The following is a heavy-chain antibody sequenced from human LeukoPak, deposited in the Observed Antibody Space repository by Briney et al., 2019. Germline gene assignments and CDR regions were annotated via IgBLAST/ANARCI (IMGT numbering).Heavy chain of an antibody. Sequence: GGSLRLSCAASGFTFSNYWMSWVRQAPGKGLEWVANIKQDASEKYYVNFVKGRFTIFRDNAKNSLNLQMNSLRTDDTAVYYCARDGWRFGELSDYWGQGTLVTVSS. J-gene: IGHJ4*02. D-gene: IGHD3-10*01. V-gene: IGHV3-7*04. CDR1: GFTFSNYW. CDR2: IKQDASEK. CDR3: ARDGWRFGELSDY.